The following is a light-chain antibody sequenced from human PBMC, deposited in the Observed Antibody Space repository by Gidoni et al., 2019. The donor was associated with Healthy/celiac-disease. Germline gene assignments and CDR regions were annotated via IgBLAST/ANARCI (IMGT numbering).Light chain of an antibody. CDR2: GAS. CDR3: QQYNNWPPLT. J-gene: IGKJ4*01. Sequence: LVITQSPATLSVFPGERATLSCRASQSVSSNLAWYQQKPGQAPRSLIYGASTRATGIPARLSGSGSGKEFTITISSLQSEDFAVYYCQQYNNWPPLTFGGGTKVEIK. V-gene: IGKV3-15*01. CDR1: QSVSSN.